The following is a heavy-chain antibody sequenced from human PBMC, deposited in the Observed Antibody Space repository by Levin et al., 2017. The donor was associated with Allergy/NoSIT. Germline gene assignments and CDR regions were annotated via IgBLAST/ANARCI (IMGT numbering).Heavy chain of an antibody. Sequence: GESLKISCKASAFTFTGYYIHWVRQAPGHGLEWLGWVNPNSGDTSYAQMIQGRVTMTRDTSISTAYMELSRLRSDDTAVYYCARAGYSSHLDYWGQGTLVTVSS. CDR2: VNPNSGDT. CDR3: ARAGYSSHLDY. V-gene: IGHV1-2*02. CDR1: AFTFTGYY. J-gene: IGHJ4*02. D-gene: IGHD6-13*01.